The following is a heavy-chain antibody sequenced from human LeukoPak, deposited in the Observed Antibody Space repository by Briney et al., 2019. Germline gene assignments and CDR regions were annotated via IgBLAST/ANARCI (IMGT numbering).Heavy chain of an antibody. CDR3: AKEGGRTFYYDSSAWFDY. CDR2: ISYDGSNK. J-gene: IGHJ4*02. Sequence: GGSLRLSCVASGFTFSSYGMHWVRQAPGKGLEWVAVISYDGSNKYYADSVKGRFTISRDNSKNTLYLQMNSLRAEDTAVYYCAKEGGRTFYYDSSAWFDYWGQGTLVTVSS. CDR1: GFTFSSYG. V-gene: IGHV3-30*18. D-gene: IGHD3-22*01.